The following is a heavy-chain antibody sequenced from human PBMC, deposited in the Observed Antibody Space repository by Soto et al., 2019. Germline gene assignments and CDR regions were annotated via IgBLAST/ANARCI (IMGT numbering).Heavy chain of an antibody. CDR3: ARDRGRGGSYYIYFYGMDV. V-gene: IGHV1-46*04. CDR1: GYTFTTYY. Sequence: QVQVVQSGAEVKKPGASVKVSCKASGYTFTTYYIHWVRQAPGQGLEWMGVINPSGGSINYAQKLQGRVTMTXDXATSTVYMELSSLRSEDTAVYYCARDRGRGGSYYIYFYGMDVWGQGTTVTVSS. D-gene: IGHD1-26*01. J-gene: IGHJ6*02. CDR2: INPSGGSI.